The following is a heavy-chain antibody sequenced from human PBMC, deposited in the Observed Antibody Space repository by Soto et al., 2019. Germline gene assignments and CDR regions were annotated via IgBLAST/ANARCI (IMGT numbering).Heavy chain of an antibody. J-gene: IGHJ4*02. Sequence: SQTLSLTCVISVASVSSNSASWNWIRQPPSRGLEWLGRTYYRSKWYNVYTVSVKSRITINPDTSKNQFSLQLNSVTTEDTAVYYCARVDSSGWYVDYWGQGTLVTVS. CDR1: VASVSSNSAS. CDR2: TYYRSKWYN. V-gene: IGHV6-1*01. D-gene: IGHD6-19*01. CDR3: ARVDSSGWYVDY.